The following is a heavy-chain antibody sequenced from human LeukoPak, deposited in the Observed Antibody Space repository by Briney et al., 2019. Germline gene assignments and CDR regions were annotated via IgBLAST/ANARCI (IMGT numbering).Heavy chain of an antibody. D-gene: IGHD2-15*01. J-gene: IGHJ4*02. Sequence: PSETLSLTCTVSGGSISSYYWSWIRQPPGKGLEWIGYIYYSGSTNYNPSLKSRVTISVDTSKNQFSLKLSSVTAADTAVYYCARGLMWDCSGGSCPTLLGGPLSYWGQGTLVTVSS. CDR2: IYYSGST. V-gene: IGHV4-59*01. CDR1: GGSISSYY. CDR3: ARGLMWDCSGGSCPTLLGGPLSY.